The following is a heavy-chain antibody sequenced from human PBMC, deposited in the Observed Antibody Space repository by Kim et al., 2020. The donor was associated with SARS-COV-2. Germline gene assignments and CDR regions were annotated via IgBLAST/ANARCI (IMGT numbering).Heavy chain of an antibody. V-gene: IGHV3-30*18. Sequence: GGSLRLSCAASVFTFSSYGMHWVRQAPGKGLEWVAVISYDGSNKYYADSVKGRFTISRDNSKNTLYLQMNSLRAEDTAVYYCAKALSYDFWSGSPFNYYYYYGMDVWGQGTTVTVSS. J-gene: IGHJ6*02. D-gene: IGHD3-3*01. CDR1: VFTFSSYG. CDR2: ISYDGSNK. CDR3: AKALSYDFWSGSPFNYYYYYGMDV.